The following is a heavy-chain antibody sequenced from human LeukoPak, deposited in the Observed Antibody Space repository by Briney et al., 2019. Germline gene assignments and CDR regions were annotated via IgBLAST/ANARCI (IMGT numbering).Heavy chain of an antibody. CDR1: GDSVSSNSAA. J-gene: IGHJ6*02. CDR3: ARAGITYYYGSGSYDYYYGMDV. D-gene: IGHD3-10*01. Sequence: LSQTLSLTCAISGDSVSSNSAAWNWIRQSPSRGLEWLGRTYYRSKLYNDYAVSVKSRITINPDTSKNQFSLQLNSVTPEDTAVYYCARAGITYYYGSGSYDYYYGMDVWGQGTTVTVSS. V-gene: IGHV6-1*01. CDR2: TYYRSKLYN.